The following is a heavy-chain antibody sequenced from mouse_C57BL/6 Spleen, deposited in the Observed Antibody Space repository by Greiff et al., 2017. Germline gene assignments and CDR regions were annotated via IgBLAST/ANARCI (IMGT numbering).Heavy chain of an antibody. CDR1: GYTFTDYE. J-gene: IGHJ2*01. CDR3: TRDRLPYVDY. CDR2: IDPETGGT. D-gene: IGHD2-2*01. V-gene: IGHV1-15*01. Sequence: QVQLQQSGAELVRPGASVTLSCKASGYTFTDYEMHWVKQTPVHGLEWIGAIDPETGGTAYNQKFKGKAILTADKSSSTAYMELRSLTSEDSAVYYCTRDRLPYVDYWGQGTTLTVSS.